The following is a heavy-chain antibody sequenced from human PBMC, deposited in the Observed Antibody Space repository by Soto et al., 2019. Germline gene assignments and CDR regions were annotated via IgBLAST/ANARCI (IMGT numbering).Heavy chain of an antibody. J-gene: IGHJ2*01. CDR2: IGTAGDT. Sequence: GGSLRLSCAASGFTFSSYDMHWVRQATGKGLEWVSAIGTAGDTYYPGSVKGRFTISRENAKNSLYLQMNSLRAGDTAVYYCARGVYCSSTSCYNWYFDLWGRGTLVTVSS. V-gene: IGHV3-13*04. D-gene: IGHD2-2*02. CDR3: ARGVYCSSTSCYNWYFDL. CDR1: GFTFSSYD.